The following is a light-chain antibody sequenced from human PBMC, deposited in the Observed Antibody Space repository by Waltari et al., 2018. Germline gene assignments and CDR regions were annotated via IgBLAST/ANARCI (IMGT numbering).Light chain of an antibody. CDR1: QSIFRSSTNKNH. CDR3: QQYYSTPRT. Sequence: DIVMTQSPDSLAVSLGERATLSCKSSQSIFRSSTNKNHLAWYQQKPGQPPKLLIYWASTRESGVPDRFSGSGSGTDFTLTISSLQAEDVAVYYCQQYYSTPRTFGQGTKVEIK. V-gene: IGKV4-1*01. CDR2: WAS. J-gene: IGKJ1*01.